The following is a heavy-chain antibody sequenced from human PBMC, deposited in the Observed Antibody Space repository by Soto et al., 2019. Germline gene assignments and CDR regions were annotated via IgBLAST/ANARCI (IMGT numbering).Heavy chain of an antibody. D-gene: IGHD2-2*01. CDR1: GYSFTSYW. CDR2: IDPSDSYT. J-gene: IGHJ3*01. CDR3: TRYIEVLPGAYPQYAIEV. V-gene: IGHV5-10-1*01. Sequence: GESLKISCKGSGYSFTSYWISWVRQMPGKGLEWMGRIDPSDSYTNYSPSFQGHVTISADKSISTAYLQWSSLKASDTAVYYCTRYIEVLPGAYPQYAIEVWGQGTMVTVSS.